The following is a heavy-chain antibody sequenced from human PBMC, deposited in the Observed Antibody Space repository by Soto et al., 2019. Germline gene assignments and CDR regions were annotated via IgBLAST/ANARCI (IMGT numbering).Heavy chain of an antibody. CDR2: IYPGDSDT. CDR3: ARPFDTSGLYDH. D-gene: IGHD6-19*01. Sequence: GESLKISCKGSGYSFTSYWIAWVRQMPGKGLECMGIIYPGDSDTRYSPSFEGQVTISADKSINTAYLQWSSLKASDSAMYYCARPFDTSGLYDHWGQGTLVTVS. J-gene: IGHJ5*02. CDR1: GYSFTSYW. V-gene: IGHV5-51*01.